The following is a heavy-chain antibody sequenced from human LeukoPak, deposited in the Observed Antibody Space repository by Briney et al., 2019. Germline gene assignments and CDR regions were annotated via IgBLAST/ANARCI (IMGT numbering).Heavy chain of an antibody. CDR2: ISSSGSAT. J-gene: IGHJ4*02. CDR3: ARVSHVVVDTTLLGY. CDR1: GFSFRSYE. D-gene: IGHD3-22*01. Sequence: PGGSLRLSCVASGFSFRSYEMNWVRQAPGKGLEWVSYISSSGSATYDADPVKGRFTTSRDNAKNSLYLQMDSLRAEDTAVYYCARVSHVVVDTTLLGYWGQGTLATVSS. V-gene: IGHV3-48*03.